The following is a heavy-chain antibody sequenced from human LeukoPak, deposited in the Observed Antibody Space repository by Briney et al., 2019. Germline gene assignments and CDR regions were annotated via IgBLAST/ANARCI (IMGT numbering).Heavy chain of an antibody. Sequence: GGSLRLSCAASGFTFRSYGMHWVRQAPGKGLEWVAVISYDGSNKHHADSVKGRFTISRDNSKNTLYLQMNSLRAEDTAVYYCAKWGYIAGFDYWGQGTLVTVSS. CDR3: AKWGYIAGFDY. CDR1: GFTFRSYG. V-gene: IGHV3-30*18. CDR2: ISYDGSNK. D-gene: IGHD6-13*01. J-gene: IGHJ4*02.